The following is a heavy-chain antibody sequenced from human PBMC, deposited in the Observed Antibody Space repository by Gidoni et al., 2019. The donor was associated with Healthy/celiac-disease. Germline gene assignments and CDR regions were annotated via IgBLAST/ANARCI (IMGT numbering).Heavy chain of an antibody. CDR2: IIPILSIA. CDR1: GGTFRSYA. J-gene: IGHJ3*02. D-gene: IGHD6-19*01. V-gene: IGHV1-69*04. CDR3: AREGAAVAGRHAFDI. Sequence: QVQLVQSGAEVTKPGSALTVSCKASGGTFRSYAISWVLQAPGQGLEWMGRIIPILSIATSAQNFQGRVTISADKSPSTAYMALSSLRSEDTAVYYCAREGAAVAGRHAFDIWGQGTMVTVSS.